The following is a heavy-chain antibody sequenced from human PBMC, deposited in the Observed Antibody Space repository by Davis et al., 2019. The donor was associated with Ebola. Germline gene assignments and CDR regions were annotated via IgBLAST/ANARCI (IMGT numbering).Heavy chain of an antibody. CDR1: GFTFRSYA. D-gene: IGHD4-11*01. V-gene: IGHV3-30-3*01. CDR2: VSFDGSKK. J-gene: IGHJ6*04. CDR3: AREEADNSQFYDQGMDV. Sequence: GESLQISCAASGFTFRSYAMHWVRPAPGQGLEWVAIVSFDGSKKFHADSVKGRFTIPRDNSKNTLYLQMNSLRAEDTAVYYCAREEADNSQFYDQGMDVWGKGTTVTVSP.